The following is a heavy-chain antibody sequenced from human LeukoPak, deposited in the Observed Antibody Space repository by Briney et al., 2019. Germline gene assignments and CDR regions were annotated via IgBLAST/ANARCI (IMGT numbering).Heavy chain of an antibody. D-gene: IGHD4-23*01. V-gene: IGHV4-59*08. CDR1: GGSISTYY. Sequence: SETLSLTCTVSGGSISTYYWTWVRQPPGKGLEWIGYVDYSGTTKYNPSLRSRVTISVDTSKNQFSLRLNSVTVADTAVFYCARRRYGGSVDYWGQGTLVTVSS. CDR3: ARRRYGGSVDY. CDR2: VDYSGTT. J-gene: IGHJ4*02.